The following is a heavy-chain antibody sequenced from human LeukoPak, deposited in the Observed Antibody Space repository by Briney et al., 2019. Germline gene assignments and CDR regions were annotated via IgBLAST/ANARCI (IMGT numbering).Heavy chain of an antibody. Sequence: GESLKISCKCSGYSFTNYWIGCVRQMPGKGLEWMGIIYPGDSDTSYSPSFQGQVTISADKSISTAYLQWSSLKASDTAMYYCSRYRSSWKCFDYWGQGTLVTVSS. J-gene: IGHJ4*02. D-gene: IGHD6-13*01. CDR3: SRYRSSWKCFDY. CDR2: IYPGDSDT. V-gene: IGHV5-51*01. CDR1: GYSFTNYW.